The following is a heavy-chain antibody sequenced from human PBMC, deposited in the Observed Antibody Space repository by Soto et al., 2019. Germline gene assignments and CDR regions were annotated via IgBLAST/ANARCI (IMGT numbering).Heavy chain of an antibody. V-gene: IGHV3-9*01. CDR1: GFTCDDYA. D-gene: IGHD4-17*01. CDR2: ISWNSGNV. CDR3: AKGASTTVFAFNDY. J-gene: IGHJ4*02. Sequence: EVQLVESGGGLVQPGRSLRLSCAASGFTCDDYAMHWVRQGPGKGLEWVSSISWNSGNVGYADSVKGRFTISRDNAKNSLYLQMTRLRGEDTALYYCAKGASTTVFAFNDYWGQGTLVTVSS.